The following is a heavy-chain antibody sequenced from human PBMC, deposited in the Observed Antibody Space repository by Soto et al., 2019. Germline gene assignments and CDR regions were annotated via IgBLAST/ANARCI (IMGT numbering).Heavy chain of an antibody. CDR1: GFTFISYN. J-gene: IGHJ4*02. CDR3: AKDKGITAQKYYFDY. CDR2: ISNDGGNK. V-gene: IGHV3-30*18. Sequence: GGSLRLSSTASGFTFISYNMHWVRQAPGKGLEWVALISNDGGNKHYADSVKGRFTSSRDNSKNTLYLQMNSLRTEDTAVYYCAKDKGITAQKYYFDYWGQGTLVTVSS. D-gene: IGHD6-13*01.